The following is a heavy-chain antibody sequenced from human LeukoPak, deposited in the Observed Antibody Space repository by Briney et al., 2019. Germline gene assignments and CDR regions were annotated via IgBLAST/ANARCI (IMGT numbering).Heavy chain of an antibody. J-gene: IGHJ4*02. CDR1: GFTFDDYA. CDR2: ISWNSGSI. D-gene: IGHD3-22*01. Sequence: GRSLRLSCAASGFTFDDYAMHWVRQAPGKGLEWVSGISWNSGSIGYADSVKGRFTISRDNAKNSLYLQMNSLRAEDTVVYYCAKDSRGPYYDSSGYLDYWGQGTLVTVSS. CDR3: AKDSRGPYYDSSGYLDY. V-gene: IGHV3-9*01.